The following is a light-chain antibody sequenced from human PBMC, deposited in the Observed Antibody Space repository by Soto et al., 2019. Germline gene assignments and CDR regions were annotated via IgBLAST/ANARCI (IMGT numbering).Light chain of an antibody. CDR2: DAS. CDR3: QKYNSY. V-gene: IGKV1-5*01. J-gene: IGKJ5*01. CDR1: QSIGSW. Sequence: DFQMTQSPSTLSASVGDKVTMTCRASQSIGSWLAWYQQKPGKAPKVLIYDASSLESGVPSRFSGSGSGTEFTLTISSLQHDDFATYDLQKYNSYFGQGTRLEIK.